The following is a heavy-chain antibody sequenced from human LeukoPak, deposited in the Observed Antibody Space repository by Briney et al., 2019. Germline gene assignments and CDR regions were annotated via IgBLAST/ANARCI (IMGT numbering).Heavy chain of an antibody. CDR3: ARYTIVVVPAALRENWFDP. D-gene: IGHD2-2*02. CDR1: GGTFISYA. CDR2: IIPIFGTA. J-gene: IGHJ5*02. V-gene: IGHV1-69*05. Sequence: SVKVSCKASGGTFISYAISWVRQAPGQGLEWMGRIIPIFGTANYAQKFQGRVTITTDESTSTAYMELSSLRSEDTAVYYCARYTIVVVPAALRENWFDPWGQGTLVTVSS.